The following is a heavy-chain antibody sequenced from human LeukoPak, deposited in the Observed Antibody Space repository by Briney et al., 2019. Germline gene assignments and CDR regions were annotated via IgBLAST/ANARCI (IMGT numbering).Heavy chain of an antibody. Sequence: ASVKVSCNASRYTFSTYGIHWVRQAPGQGLEWMGCVNAGNGNTIYSQKFQGRVSITRDTSTSTAYMELSSLRSEATAVYYCATPTLWFGELLKRDDHYYGLDVWGQGTTVTVSS. CDR1: RYTFSTYG. J-gene: IGHJ6*02. V-gene: IGHV1-3*01. CDR2: VNAGNGNT. CDR3: ATPTLWFGELLKRDDHYYGLDV. D-gene: IGHD3-10*01.